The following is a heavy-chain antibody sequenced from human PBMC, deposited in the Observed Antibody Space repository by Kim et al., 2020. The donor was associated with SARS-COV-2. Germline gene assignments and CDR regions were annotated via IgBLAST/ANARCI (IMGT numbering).Heavy chain of an antibody. CDR3: ARARWGMVAAAETYYFDY. Sequence: TLSLTCTVSGGSISSGNYYWTWIRQPAGRGLEWIGRIYTSGSTNYNQSLKSRVTISVDTSKNQFSLKLTSVTAADTAVYFCARARWGMVAAAETYYFDYWGQGTLATVSS. CDR2: IYTSGST. CDR1: GGSISSGNYY. J-gene: IGHJ4*02. V-gene: IGHV4-61*02. D-gene: IGHD2-15*01.